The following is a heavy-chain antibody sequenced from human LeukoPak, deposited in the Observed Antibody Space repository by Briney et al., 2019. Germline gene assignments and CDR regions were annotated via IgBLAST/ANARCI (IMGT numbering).Heavy chain of an antibody. CDR1: GFTFSSYG. Sequence: PGRSLRLSCAASGFTFSSYGVHWVRQAPGKGLEWVAVISYDGSNKYYADSVKGRFTISRDNSKNTLYLQMNSLRAEDTAAYYCAKPREDGDYLDYWGQGTLVTVSS. CDR3: AKPREDGDYLDY. J-gene: IGHJ4*02. V-gene: IGHV3-30*18. D-gene: IGHD4-17*01. CDR2: ISYDGSNK.